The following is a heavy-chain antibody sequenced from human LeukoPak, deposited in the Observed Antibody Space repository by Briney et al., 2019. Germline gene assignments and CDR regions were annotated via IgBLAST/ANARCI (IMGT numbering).Heavy chain of an antibody. D-gene: IGHD5-12*01. CDR2: IYSTGTT. Sequence: PSETLSLTCTVSGVSISSYYWSWIRQPAGKGLEWIGRIYSTGTTYYKPSLKSRVTMSVDTSHNQFFLKLNSVTAADTAVYYCAREARSGYEGFWSDPWGQGTVVTVSS. J-gene: IGHJ5*02. CDR1: GVSISSYY. CDR3: AREARSGYEGFWSDP. V-gene: IGHV4-4*07.